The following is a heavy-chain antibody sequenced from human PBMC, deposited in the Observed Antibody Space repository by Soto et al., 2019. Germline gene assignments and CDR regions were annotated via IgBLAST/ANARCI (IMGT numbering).Heavy chain of an antibody. CDR3: AKTANYYDSSGYYGVAVDY. CDR1: GFTLSSYA. Sequence: AGGSLRLSCAAPGFTLSSYAISWVRQAPGKGLEWVSAISGSGGSTYYADSVKGRFTISRDNSKNTLYLQMNSLRAEDTAVYYCAKTANYYDSSGYYGVAVDYWGQGTLVTVSS. V-gene: IGHV3-23*01. CDR2: ISGSGGST. J-gene: IGHJ4*02. D-gene: IGHD3-22*01.